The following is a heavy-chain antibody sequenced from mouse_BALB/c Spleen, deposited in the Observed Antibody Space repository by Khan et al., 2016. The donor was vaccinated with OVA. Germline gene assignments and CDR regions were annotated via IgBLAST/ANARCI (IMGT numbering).Heavy chain of an antibody. CDR2: IWAGGST. CDR1: GFSLTSYG. V-gene: IGHV2-9*02. D-gene: IGHD1-2*01. CDR3: ARGPPIYYYGYRTMDN. J-gene: IGHJ4*01. Sequence: VQLQESGPGLVAPSQNLSITCTVSGFSLTSYGVHWVRQPPGKGLDWLGVIWAGGSTSYNSALMSRLSISKDNSKSHVFLEMSSLQTDDTAMYYCARGPPIYYYGYRTMDNWGQGTSVTVSS.